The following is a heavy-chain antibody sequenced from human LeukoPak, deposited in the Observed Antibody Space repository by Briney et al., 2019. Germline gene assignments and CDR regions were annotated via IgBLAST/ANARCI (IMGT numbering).Heavy chain of an antibody. D-gene: IGHD2-2*01. CDR3: AREGYCSSTSCMSD. J-gene: IGHJ4*02. V-gene: IGHV1-69*05. Sequence: ASVKVSCKASGGTFSSYAISWVRQAPGQGLEWMGGIIPIFGTANYAQKFQGRVTITTDESTSTAYMELSSLRSEDTAVYYCAREGYCSSTSCMSDWGQGTLVTVSS. CDR2: IIPIFGTA. CDR1: GGTFSSYA.